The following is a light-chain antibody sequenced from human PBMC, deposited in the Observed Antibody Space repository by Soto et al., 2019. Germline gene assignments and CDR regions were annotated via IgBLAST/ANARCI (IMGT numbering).Light chain of an antibody. V-gene: IGKV1-39*01. CDR2: AAS. Sequence: DIQMTQSPSSLSASVGDRVTITCRASQSISSYLNWYQQKPGKAPKLLIYAASSLQSGVPSRFGGSGSATDFTLTISSLQPEDFATYYCQQSYSTPRTFGQGTEVEIK. CDR3: QQSYSTPRT. J-gene: IGKJ1*01. CDR1: QSISSY.